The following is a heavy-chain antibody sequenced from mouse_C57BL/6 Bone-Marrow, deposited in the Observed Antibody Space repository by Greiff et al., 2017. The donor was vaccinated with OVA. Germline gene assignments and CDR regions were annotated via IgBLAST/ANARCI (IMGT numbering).Heavy chain of an antibody. D-gene: IGHD6-1*01. Sequence: DVMLVESGGGLVKPGGSLKLSCAASGFTFSDYGMHWVRQAPEKGLEWVAYISSGSSTIYYADTVKGRFTISRDNAKNTLFLQMTSLRSEDTAMYCCAGHPLSYYYAMDYWGQGTSVTVSS. J-gene: IGHJ4*01. CDR3: AGHPLSYYYAMDY. V-gene: IGHV5-17*01. CDR1: GFTFSDYG. CDR2: ISSGSSTI.